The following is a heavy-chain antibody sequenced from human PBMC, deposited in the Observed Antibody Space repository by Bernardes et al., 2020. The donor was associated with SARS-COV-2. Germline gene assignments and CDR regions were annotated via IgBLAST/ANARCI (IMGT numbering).Heavy chain of an antibody. D-gene: IGHD6-6*01. J-gene: IGHJ3*01. Sequence: GESLKISCHDSGYSFTSHWIAWVRQMPGKGLEWMGMIYPDDSETRFSPSFQGRVTISADKSINTAYLQWTSLKASDTAMYYCATHSDSSERGAFDLWGQWTLVTVSS. CDR1: GYSFTSHW. CDR2: IYPDDSET. V-gene: IGHV5-51*01. CDR3: ATHSDSSERGAFDL.